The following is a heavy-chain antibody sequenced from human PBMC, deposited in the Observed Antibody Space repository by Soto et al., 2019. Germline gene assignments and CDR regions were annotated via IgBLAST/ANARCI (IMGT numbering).Heavy chain of an antibody. J-gene: IGHJ3*02. V-gene: IGHV4-34*01. Sequence: SETLSLTCAVYGGSFSGYYWSWIRQPPGKGLEWIGEINHSGSTNYNPSLKSRVTISVDTSKNQFSLKLSSVTAADTAVYYCARVRRPGSDGWGTHRITMIVVATPDAFDIWGQGXKVTV. D-gene: IGHD3-22*01. CDR1: GGSFSGYY. CDR3: ARVRRPGSDGWGTHRITMIVVATPDAFDI. CDR2: INHSGST.